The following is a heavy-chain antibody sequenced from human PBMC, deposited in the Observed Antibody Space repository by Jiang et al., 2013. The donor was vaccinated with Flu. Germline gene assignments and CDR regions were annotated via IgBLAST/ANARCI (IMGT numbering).Heavy chain of an antibody. Sequence: LLKPSETLSLTCAVYGGSFSGYYWSWIRQPPGKGLEWIGEINHSGSTNYNSSLKSRVTISVDTSKNQFSLKLSSVTAADTAVYYCARRTYYDFWSVRNWFDPWGQGTLVTVSS. V-gene: IGHV4-34*01. CDR3: ARRTYYDFWSVRNWFDP. D-gene: IGHD3-3*01. J-gene: IGHJ5*02. CDR2: INHSGST. CDR1: GGSFSGYY.